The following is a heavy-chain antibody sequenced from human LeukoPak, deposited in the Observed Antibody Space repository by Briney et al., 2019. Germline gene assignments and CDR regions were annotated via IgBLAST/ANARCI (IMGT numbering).Heavy chain of an antibody. D-gene: IGHD3-22*01. V-gene: IGHV3-7*01. Sequence: GGSLRLSCAASGFTFSSYWMSWVRQAPGKGLEWVANIKQDGSEKYYVDSVKGRFTISRDNAKNSLYLQMNSLRAEDTAVYYCARERPAHYDSSGAYYFDYWGQGTLVTVSS. CDR2: IKQDGSEK. CDR1: GFTFSSYW. CDR3: ARERPAHYDSSGAYYFDY. J-gene: IGHJ4*02.